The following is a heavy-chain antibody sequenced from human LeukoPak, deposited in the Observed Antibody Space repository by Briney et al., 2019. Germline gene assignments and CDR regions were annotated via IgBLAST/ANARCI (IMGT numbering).Heavy chain of an antibody. CDR1: GGSISSGSYY. Sequence: SETLSLTCTVSGGSISSGSYYWSWIRQPAGTGLEWIGRIYTSGSTIYNPSLKSRVTISVDTSKTQFSLKLSSVTAADTAVYYCARSDYVWGSYRYLDYWGQGTLVTVSS. D-gene: IGHD3-16*02. J-gene: IGHJ4*02. CDR2: IYTSGST. V-gene: IGHV4-61*02. CDR3: ARSDYVWGSYRYLDY.